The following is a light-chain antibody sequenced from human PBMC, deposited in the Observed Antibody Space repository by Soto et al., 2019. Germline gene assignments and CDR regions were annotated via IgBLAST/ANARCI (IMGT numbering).Light chain of an antibody. CDR3: AARDDSLNGPNSV. CDR2: SNN. V-gene: IGLV1-44*01. Sequence: QSALTQPPSASGTPGQRVTISCSGSSSNIGSNTVNWYQQLPGTAPKLLIYSNNQRPSGVPDRFSGSKSGTSASLAISGLQSEDEADYYCAARDDSLNGPNSVFGTGTKVTVL. CDR1: SSNIGSNT. J-gene: IGLJ1*01.